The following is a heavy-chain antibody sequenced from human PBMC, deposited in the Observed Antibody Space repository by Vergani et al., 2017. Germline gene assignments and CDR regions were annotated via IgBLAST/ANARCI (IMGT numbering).Heavy chain of an antibody. J-gene: IGHJ6*03. V-gene: IGHV5-51*03. Sequence: EVQLVQSGAEVKKPGESLKISCKASGYSFTSYWIGWVRQMPGKGLEWMGIIYPGDSDTRYSPSFQAQVTISADKSISTCYLQWSSLKASDTAMYYCATANCTNGVYPTPYYYCYYMDVWGKGTTVTVSS. D-gene: IGHD2-8*01. CDR2: IYPGDSDT. CDR3: ATANCTNGVYPTPYYYCYYMDV. CDR1: GYSFTSYW.